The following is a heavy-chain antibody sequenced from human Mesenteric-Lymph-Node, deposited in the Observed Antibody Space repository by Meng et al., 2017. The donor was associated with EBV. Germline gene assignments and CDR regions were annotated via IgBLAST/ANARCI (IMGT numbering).Heavy chain of an antibody. CDR2: IYHSGST. J-gene: IGHJ5*02. D-gene: IGHD6-13*01. Sequence: EVGLGMGKPSQTLSLPCAVSGGSISSGGYSWGWIRQPPGKGLEWIGYIYHSGSTYYNPSLKSRVTISVDRSKNQFSLKLSSVTAADTAVYYCARCIAAAGTSWFDPWGQGTLVTVSS. V-gene: IGHV4-30-2*01. CDR3: ARCIAAAGTSWFDP. CDR1: GGSISSGGYS.